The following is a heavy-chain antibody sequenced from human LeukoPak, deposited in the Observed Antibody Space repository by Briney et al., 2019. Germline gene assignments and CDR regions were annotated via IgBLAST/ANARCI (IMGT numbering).Heavy chain of an antibody. CDR3: ASGEHAYYFYYMDV. Sequence: ASVKVSCKASGYTFTSSDINWVRQAPGQGLEWIGWINRHTAGTNYAQKFQGRVTMTTDTSISTSYMELSRLRVDDTAMYYCASGEHAYYFYYMDVWGKGTTVIVSS. J-gene: IGHJ6*03. CDR2: INRHTAGT. V-gene: IGHV1-2*02. D-gene: IGHD2-21*01. CDR1: GYTFTSSD.